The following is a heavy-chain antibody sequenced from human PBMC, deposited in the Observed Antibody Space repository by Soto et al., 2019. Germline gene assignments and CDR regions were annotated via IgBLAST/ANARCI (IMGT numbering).Heavy chain of an antibody. CDR3: ARSGCSGGSCYSYYFDY. D-gene: IGHD2-15*01. CDR1: GYTFTSYG. CDR2: VSAYNGNT. V-gene: IGHV1-18*01. Sequence: QVQLVQSGAEVKKPGASVKVSCKASGYTFTSYGISWVRQAPGQGLEWMGWVSAYNGNTNYAQKLQGRVTMTTDTATSTAYMEVRSLRSDDTTVYYCARSGCSGGSCYSYYFDYRGQGALVTVSA. J-gene: IGHJ4*02.